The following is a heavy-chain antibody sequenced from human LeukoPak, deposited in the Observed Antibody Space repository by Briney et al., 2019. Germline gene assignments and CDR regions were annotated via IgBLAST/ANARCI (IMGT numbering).Heavy chain of an antibody. CDR3: ERVVGLRWYYYGMDV. CDR1: GGSISSYY. CDR2: IYYSGST. V-gene: IGHV4-59*01. J-gene: IGHJ6*02. Sequence: SETLSLTCTVSGGSISSYYWSWIRQPPGKGLEWIGYIYYSGSTNYNPSLKSRVTISVDTSKNQFSLKLSSVTAADTAVYYCERVVGLRWYYYGMDVWGQGTTVTVSS. D-gene: IGHD4-23*01.